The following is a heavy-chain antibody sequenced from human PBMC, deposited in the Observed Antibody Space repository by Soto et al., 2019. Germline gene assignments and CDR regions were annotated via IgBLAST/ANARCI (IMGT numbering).Heavy chain of an antibody. CDR1: GGSISSSSYY. CDR2: IYYSGST. J-gene: IGHJ2*01. D-gene: IGHD4-17*01. V-gene: IGHV4-39*01. CDR3: ARSIRCAVTYAYWYFDL. Sequence: SETLSLTCTVSGGSISSSSYYWGWIRQPPGKGLEWIGSIYYSGSTYYNPSLKSRVTISVDTSKNQFSLKLSSVTAADTAVYYCARSIRCAVTYAYWYFDLGGRGTLVTVSP.